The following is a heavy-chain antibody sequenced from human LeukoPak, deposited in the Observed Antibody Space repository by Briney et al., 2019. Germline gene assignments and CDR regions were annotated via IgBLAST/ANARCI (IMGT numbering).Heavy chain of an antibody. D-gene: IGHD3-22*01. CDR2: IAYGGTT. V-gene: IGHV4-31*03. Sequence: SETLSLTCTVSGGSIRSGGYSWSWIRQHPGKGLEWIGYIAYGGTTLYNPSLKSRVTISVDTSKNLLSLNLTSVTAADTAVYYCAREVTYYYDSSGHQYGGNWFDPWGQGTLVTVSS. J-gene: IGHJ5*02. CDR3: AREVTYYYDSSGHQYGGNWFDP. CDR1: GGSIRSGGYS.